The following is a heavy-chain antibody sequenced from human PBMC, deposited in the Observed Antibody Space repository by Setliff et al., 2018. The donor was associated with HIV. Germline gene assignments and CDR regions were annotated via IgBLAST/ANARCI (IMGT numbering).Heavy chain of an antibody. Sequence: GASVKVSCKASGYRFTSYVINWVRQAPGQGLEWMGCINGHNADTNYSQRFHDRVTMHTDTSTSTAFMELRSLRSDDTAVYYCARGGLIGSGGYYNVPLDFWGQETLVTVSS. CDR2: INGHNADT. J-gene: IGHJ4*02. V-gene: IGHV1-18*01. D-gene: IGHD3-10*01. CDR1: GYRFTSYV. CDR3: ARGGLIGSGGYYNVPLDF.